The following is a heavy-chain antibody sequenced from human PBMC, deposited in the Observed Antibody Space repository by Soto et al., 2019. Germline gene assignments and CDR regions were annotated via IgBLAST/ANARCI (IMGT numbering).Heavy chain of an antibody. D-gene: IGHD4-4*01. CDR2: IRSKAYGGTT. V-gene: IGHV3-49*03. J-gene: IGHJ4*02. Sequence: EVQLVESGGGLIQPGRSLRLSCKASGFILGDYALSWIRQTPGKGLEWVGFIRSKAYGGTTEYAASVKGRFSISRDESKSIAYLQMNRLKTEDTAVYYCAREGDFSINDWGQGTLVTVSS. CDR1: GFILGDYA. CDR3: AREGDFSIND.